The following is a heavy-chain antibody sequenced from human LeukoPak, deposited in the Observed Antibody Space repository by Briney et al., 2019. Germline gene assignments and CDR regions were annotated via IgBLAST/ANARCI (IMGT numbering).Heavy chain of an antibody. CDR3: ARVYHYYDSSGYYYLDAFDI. CDR2: IYYSGST. J-gene: IGHJ3*02. D-gene: IGHD3-22*01. Sequence: SETMSLTCTVSGGSISSYYWSWIRQPPGKGLEWIGYIYYSGSTYYNPSLKSRVTISLDTSKNQFSLKLSPVTAADTAVYYCARVYHYYDSSGYYYLDAFDIWGQGTMVTVSS. CDR1: GGSISSYY. V-gene: IGHV4-59*08.